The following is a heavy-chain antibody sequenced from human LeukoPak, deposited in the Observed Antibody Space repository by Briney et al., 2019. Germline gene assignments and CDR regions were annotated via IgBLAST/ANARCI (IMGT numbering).Heavy chain of an antibody. CDR2: ISGNGGST. CDR3: AKRGYYDSSGYYGPFDY. Sequence: GGSLRLSCAASGFTFSSYGMSWVRQAPGKGLEWVSGISGNGGSTYYADSVKGRFTISRDSSKSTLYLQMNSLRTEDTAVYYCAKRGYYDSSGYYGPFDYWGQGTLVTVSS. D-gene: IGHD3-22*01. V-gene: IGHV3-23*01. CDR1: GFTFSSYG. J-gene: IGHJ4*02.